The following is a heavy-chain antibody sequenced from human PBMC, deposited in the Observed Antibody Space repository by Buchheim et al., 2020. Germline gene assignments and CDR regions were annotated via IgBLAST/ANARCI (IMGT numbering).Heavy chain of an antibody. CDR3: AKVNSASGFYSYYGMDV. J-gene: IGHJ6*02. D-gene: IGHD2/OR15-2a*01. V-gene: IGHV3-30*18. Sequence: QVQLVESGGGVVQPGRSLRLSCAASGFSFSSYGMHWVRQAPGKGLEWVAVISYDGSNKYYADSVKGRFTISRDNSKNALYLQMNSLRAEDTTVYYCAKVNSASGFYSYYGMDVWGQGTT. CDR2: ISYDGSNK. CDR1: GFSFSSYG.